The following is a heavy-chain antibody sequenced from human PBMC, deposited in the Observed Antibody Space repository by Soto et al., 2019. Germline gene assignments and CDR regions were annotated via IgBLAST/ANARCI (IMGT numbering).Heavy chain of an antibody. CDR2: IYSGGTT. CDR3: GRDRSRLGFDY. Sequence: PGGSLRLSCAAYGFTVSSNYMSWVRQAPGKGLEWVSVIYSGGTTYYADSVEGRFTISRDNSKNTLYLQMNSLRAEDTAVYYCGRDRSRLGFDYSGQGTLVTVSS. J-gene: IGHJ4*02. CDR1: GFTVSSNY. D-gene: IGHD4-17*01. V-gene: IGHV3-66*01.